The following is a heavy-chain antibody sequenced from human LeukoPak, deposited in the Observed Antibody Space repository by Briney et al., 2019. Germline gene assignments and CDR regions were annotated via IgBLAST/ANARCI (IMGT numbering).Heavy chain of an antibody. CDR1: GGSISSSSYY. Sequence: PSETLSLTCTVSGGSISSSSYYWGWIRQPPGKGLEWIGSIYYSGSTYYNPSLKSRVTISVDTSKNQFSLKLSSVTAADTAVYYCARRYSYGDLYYFDYWGQGTLVTVSS. CDR2: IYYSGST. CDR3: ARRYSYGDLYYFDY. D-gene: IGHD5-18*01. V-gene: IGHV4-39*01. J-gene: IGHJ4*02.